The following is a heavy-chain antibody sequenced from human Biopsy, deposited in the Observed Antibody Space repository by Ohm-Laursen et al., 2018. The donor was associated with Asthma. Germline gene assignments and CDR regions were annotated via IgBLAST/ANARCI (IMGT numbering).Heavy chain of an antibody. J-gene: IGHJ6*02. CDR2: IYYTGSD. CDR3: ARGPNYHGSGRAPIGMDV. Sequence: SDTLSLTCTVSGGSVSTGSYYRSWIRQPPGKGLEWLGYIYYTGSDNYNPSLKSRVTISVDTSKNQFSLRLNSVTAADTAVYYCARGPNYHGSGRAPIGMDVWGQGTTVTVSS. V-gene: IGHV4-61*01. D-gene: IGHD3-10*01. CDR1: GGSVSTGSYY.